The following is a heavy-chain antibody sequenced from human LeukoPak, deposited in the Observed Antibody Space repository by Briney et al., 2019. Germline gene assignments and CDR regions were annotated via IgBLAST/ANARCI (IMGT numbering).Heavy chain of an antibody. Sequence: PSETLSLTCAVYGGSFSGYYWSWIRQPPGKGLEWIGEINHSGSTNYNPSLKSRVTISVDTSKNQFSLKLSSVTAADTAVCYCARGRRLNGDYRYWGQGTLVTVSS. CDR3: ARGRRLNGDYRY. CDR1: GGSFSGYY. V-gene: IGHV4-34*01. D-gene: IGHD4-17*01. J-gene: IGHJ4*02. CDR2: INHSGST.